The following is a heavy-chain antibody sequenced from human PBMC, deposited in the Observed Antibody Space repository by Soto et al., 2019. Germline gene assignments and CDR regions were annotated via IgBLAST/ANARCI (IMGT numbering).Heavy chain of an antibody. Sequence: PSETLSLTCAVYGGSFSGYYWSWIRQPPGKGLEWIGEINHSGSTNYNPSLKSRVTISVDKSKNQFSLKLSSVTAADTAVYYCARSPKSMVRGVIDAFDIWGQGTMVTVSS. V-gene: IGHV4-34*01. J-gene: IGHJ3*02. CDR2: INHSGST. D-gene: IGHD3-10*01. CDR1: GGSFSGYY. CDR3: ARSPKSMVRGVIDAFDI.